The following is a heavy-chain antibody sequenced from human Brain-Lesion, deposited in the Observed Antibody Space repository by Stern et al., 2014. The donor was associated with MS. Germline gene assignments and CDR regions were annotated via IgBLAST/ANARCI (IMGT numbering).Heavy chain of an antibody. J-gene: IGHJ6*02. CDR1: GYIFTGYY. D-gene: IGHD3-3*01. Sequence: QVQLVQSGAEVQKPGASVKVSCKTSGYIFTGYYIHWVRQAPGQGLEWMAWLNPTTCGTKYAQKFQDRVTMSRDTSISTAYVELSSLTSDDTAVYYCARDQRGITIFGVVTDYYYLGMDVWGQGTTVTVSS. V-gene: IGHV1-2*02. CDR2: LNPTTCGT. CDR3: ARDQRGITIFGVVTDYYYLGMDV.